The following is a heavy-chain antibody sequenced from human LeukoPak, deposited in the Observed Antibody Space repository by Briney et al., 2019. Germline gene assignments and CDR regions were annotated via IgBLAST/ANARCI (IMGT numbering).Heavy chain of an antibody. CDR2: ISVYNGNT. J-gene: IGHJ4*02. CDR1: GYTFTSYG. D-gene: IGHD2/OR15-2a*01. V-gene: IGHV1-18*01. CDR3: ARDAPVHFLADY. Sequence: ASVKVSCKASGYTFTSYGISWVRQAPGQGLEWMGWISVYNGNTNYAQKLQGRVTMTTDTSTSTAYMELRSLRSDDTAVYYCARDAPVHFLADYWGQGTLVTVSS.